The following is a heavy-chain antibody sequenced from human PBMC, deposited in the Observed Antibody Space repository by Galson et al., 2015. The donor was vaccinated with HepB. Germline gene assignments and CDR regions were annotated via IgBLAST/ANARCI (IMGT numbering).Heavy chain of an antibody. D-gene: IGHD3-10*01. CDR2: VSHDAKVQ. Sequence: SLRLSCAASGFTFRNYAFHWVRQAPDRGLEWEAVVSHDAKVQYYADSVKGRFTISRDNSKNTLYLQMNSLRAEDTAIYYCARDPLVGFGDYFDSWGQGTLVTVSS. V-gene: IGHV3-30*04. CDR3: ARDPLVGFGDYFDS. J-gene: IGHJ4*02. CDR1: GFTFRNYA.